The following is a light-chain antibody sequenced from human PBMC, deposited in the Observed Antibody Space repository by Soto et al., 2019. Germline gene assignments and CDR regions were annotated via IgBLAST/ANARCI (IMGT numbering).Light chain of an antibody. CDR1: QSVSSY. Sequence: EIVLTQSPATLSLSPGEKATLSCRASQSVSSYLAWYQQKPGQAPRLLIYDASNRATGIPARFSGSGSGTDLTLTISSLEPEDFAVYYCQLRSTWPLTFGGGTKVEIK. V-gene: IGKV3-11*01. CDR3: QLRSTWPLT. J-gene: IGKJ4*01. CDR2: DAS.